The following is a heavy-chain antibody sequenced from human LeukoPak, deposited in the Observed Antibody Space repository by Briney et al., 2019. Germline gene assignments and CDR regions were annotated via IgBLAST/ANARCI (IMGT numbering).Heavy chain of an antibody. J-gene: IGHJ4*02. D-gene: IGHD2-15*01. CDR2: ISGSGGST. Sequence: PSETLSLTCAVSGGSISSSNWWSWVRQPPGKGLEWVSAISGSGGSTYYADSVKGRFTISRDNSKDTLYLQMNSLRAEDTAVYYCAKSARERNCSGGSCYLFLPFDYWGQGTLVTVSS. CDR1: GGSISSSN. V-gene: IGHV3-23*01. CDR3: AKSARERNCSGGSCYLFLPFDY.